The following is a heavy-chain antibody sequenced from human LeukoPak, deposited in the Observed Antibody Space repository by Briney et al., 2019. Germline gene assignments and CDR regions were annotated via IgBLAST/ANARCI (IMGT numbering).Heavy chain of an antibody. CDR1: GFTFSSYG. V-gene: IGHV3-30*02. J-gene: IGHJ4*02. Sequence: GGSLRLSCAASGFTFSSYGMHWVRQAPGKGLEWVAFIRYDGSNKYYADSVKGRFTISRDNSENTLYLQMNSLRAEDTAVYYCAKGGRSSGWYGAYWGQGTLVTVSS. CDR2: IRYDGSNK. CDR3: AKGGRSSGWYGAY. D-gene: IGHD6-19*01.